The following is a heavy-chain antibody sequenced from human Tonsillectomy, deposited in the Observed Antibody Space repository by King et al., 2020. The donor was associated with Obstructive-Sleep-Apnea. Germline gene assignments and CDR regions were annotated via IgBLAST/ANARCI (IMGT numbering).Heavy chain of an antibody. CDR1: GYTFTAYY. D-gene: IGHD6-19*01. Sequence: QLVQSGAEVKKPGASVKVSCKAAGYTFTAYYIHWVRQAPGQGLEWMGWINPNSGGTHYAQKFQGWVTMTRDTSINTAYMELSRLSYDDTAVYYCARALSNSWYEKGMDVWGQGTTVTVSS. CDR3: ARALSNSWYEKGMDV. V-gene: IGHV1-2*04. J-gene: IGHJ6*02. CDR2: INPNSGGT.